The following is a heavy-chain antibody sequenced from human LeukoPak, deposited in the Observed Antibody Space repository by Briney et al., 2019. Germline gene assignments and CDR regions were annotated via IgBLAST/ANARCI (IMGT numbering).Heavy chain of an antibody. CDR1: GDSVSSNSAA. D-gene: IGHD4-17*01. J-gene: IGHJ6*02. Sequence: SQTLSLTCAISGDSVSSNSAAWTWIRQSPSRGLEWLGRTYYRSKGYNDYAVPVKSRITINPDTSKNQFSLQLNSVTPEDTAVYYCARSMTTVTTDGSYYYYGMDVWGQGTTVTVSS. CDR2: TYYRSKGYN. CDR3: ARSMTTVTTDGSYYYYGMDV. V-gene: IGHV6-1*01.